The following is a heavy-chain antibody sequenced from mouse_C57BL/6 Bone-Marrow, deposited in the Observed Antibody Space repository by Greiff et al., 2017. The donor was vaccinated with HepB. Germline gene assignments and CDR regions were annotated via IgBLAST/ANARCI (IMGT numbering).Heavy chain of an antibody. CDR2: SRNKANDYTT. D-gene: IGHD2-1*01. CDR3: ARDDGNSSWFAY. CDR1: GFTFSDFY. V-gene: IGHV7-1*01. J-gene: IGHJ3*01. Sequence: EVQRVESGGGLVQSGRSLRLSCATSGFTFSDFYMEWVRQAPGKGLEWIAASRNKANDYTTEYSASVKGRFIVSRDTSQSILYLQMNALRADDTAIYYCARDDGNSSWFAYWGQGTLVTVSA.